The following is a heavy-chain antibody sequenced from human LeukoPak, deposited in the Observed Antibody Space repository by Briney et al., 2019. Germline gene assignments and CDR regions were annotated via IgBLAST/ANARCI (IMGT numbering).Heavy chain of an antibody. J-gene: IGHJ6*03. V-gene: IGHV3-11*04. D-gene: IGHD1-14*01. CDR3: ARAGPLYYYYYMDV. CDR2: ISSGGHTI. CDR1: GFTFSDYY. Sequence: PGGSLRLSCAASGFTFSDYYMSWIRQAPGKGLEWVSYISSGGHTIYYADSVKGRFTISRDNAKNSLYLQMNSLRAEDTAVYYCARAGPLYYYYYMDVWGKGTTVTVSS.